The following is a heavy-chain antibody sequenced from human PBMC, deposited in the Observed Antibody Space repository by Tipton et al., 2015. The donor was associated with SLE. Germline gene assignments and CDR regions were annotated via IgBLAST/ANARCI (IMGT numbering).Heavy chain of an antibody. Sequence: TLSLTCAVSGGSVSSSSKYWAWIRQPAGKGLEWIGRIYTSGLTNYNPSLRSRVNISMDTSKNQLSLKLSSVTATDTAVYYCARAWELGPSDYWGQGTLVAVSS. D-gene: IGHD1-26*01. J-gene: IGHJ4*02. V-gene: IGHV4-61*02. CDR3: ARAWELGPSDY. CDR1: GGSVSSSSKY. CDR2: IYTSGLT.